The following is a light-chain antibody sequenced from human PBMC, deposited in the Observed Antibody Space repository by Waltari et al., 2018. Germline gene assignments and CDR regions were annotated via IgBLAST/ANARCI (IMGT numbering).Light chain of an antibody. CDR3: QQYNDWPPWT. CDR2: GAS. V-gene: IGKV3-15*01. CDR1: QSVSSN. Sequence: EIVMTQSPATLSVSAGERATLSCRASQSVSSNLAWYQQKAGQAPRLLIYGASTRATGSPARFSGSGSGTEFTLSISSLQSEDFAVYYCQQYNDWPPWTFGQGTKVEIK. J-gene: IGKJ1*01.